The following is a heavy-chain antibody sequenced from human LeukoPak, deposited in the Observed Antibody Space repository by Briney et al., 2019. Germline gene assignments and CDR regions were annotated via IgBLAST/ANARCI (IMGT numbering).Heavy chain of an antibody. CDR2: ISSNGGST. Sequence: PGGSLRLSCSASGFTFSSYAMHWVRQAPGKGLEYVSAISSNGGSTYYADSVKGRFTISRDNSKNTLYLQMNSLRAEDTAVYYCVKALGTVTTPVYFDYWGQGTLVTVSS. CDR3: VKALGTVTTPVYFDY. D-gene: IGHD4-17*01. CDR1: GFTFSSYA. J-gene: IGHJ4*02. V-gene: IGHV3-64D*06.